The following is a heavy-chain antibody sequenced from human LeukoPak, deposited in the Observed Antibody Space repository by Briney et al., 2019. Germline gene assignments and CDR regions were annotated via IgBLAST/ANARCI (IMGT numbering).Heavy chain of an antibody. V-gene: IGHV3-23*01. CDR3: AKESHDSSGHYWGLCY. D-gene: IGHD3-22*01. J-gene: IGHJ4*02. Sequence: GGSLPLSCAASGFTFSSYAMSWVREAPARGLEWVSSLRGNCDTFYADSVKGRFTISRDNSKNTLYLQMNSLRAEDTAVYYCAKESHDSSGHYWGLCYWGQGTLVTVSS. CDR2: LRGNCDT. CDR1: GFTFSSYA.